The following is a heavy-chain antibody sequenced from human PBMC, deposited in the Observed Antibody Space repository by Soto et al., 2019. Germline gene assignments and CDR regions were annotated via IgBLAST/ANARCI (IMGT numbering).Heavy chain of an antibody. V-gene: IGHV4-61*01. Sequence: SETLSLTCSVSGASISGSTYYWGWLRQPAGKGLEWIGYIYYSGSTNYNPSLKSRVTISVDTSKNQFSLKLSSVTTADTAVYYCARAMVRGGDYWGQGTLVTVSS. CDR2: IYYSGST. D-gene: IGHD3-10*01. CDR3: ARAMVRGGDY. CDR1: GASISGSTYY. J-gene: IGHJ4*02.